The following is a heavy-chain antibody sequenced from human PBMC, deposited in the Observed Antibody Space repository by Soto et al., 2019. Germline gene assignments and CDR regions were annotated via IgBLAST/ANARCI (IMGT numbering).Heavy chain of an antibody. J-gene: IGHJ5*02. CDR1: GGSFSGYY. CDR3: ARAILTGYYTTFYNWFDP. Sequence: PSETLSLTCAVYGGSFSGYYWSWIRQPPGKGLEWIGEINHSGSTNYNPSLKSRVTISVDTSKNRFSLKLSSVTAADTAVYYCARAILTGYYTTFYNWFDPWGQGTLVTVSS. D-gene: IGHD3-9*01. CDR2: INHSGST. V-gene: IGHV4-34*01.